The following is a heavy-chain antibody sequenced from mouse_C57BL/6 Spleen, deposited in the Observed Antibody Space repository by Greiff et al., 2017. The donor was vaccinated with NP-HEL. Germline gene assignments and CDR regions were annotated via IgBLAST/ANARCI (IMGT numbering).Heavy chain of an antibody. D-gene: IGHD2-3*01. CDR2: IDPSDSYT. Sequence: VQLQQPGAELVRPGTSVKLSCKASGYTFTSYWMHWVKQRPGQGLEWIGVIDPSDSYTNYNQKFKGKATLTVDTSSSTAYMQLSSLTSEDSAVYYCAGWGAMDYWGQGTSVTVSS. CDR3: AGWGAMDY. CDR1: GYTFTSYW. V-gene: IGHV1-59*01. J-gene: IGHJ4*01.